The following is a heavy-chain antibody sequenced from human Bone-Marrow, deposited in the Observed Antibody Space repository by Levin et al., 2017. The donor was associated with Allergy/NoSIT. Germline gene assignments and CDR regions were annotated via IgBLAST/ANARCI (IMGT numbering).Heavy chain of an antibody. CDR3: AKSRTYSSASGAFDI. V-gene: IGHV3-9*01. Sequence: GGSLRLSYAASGFSFAGYAMHWVRQAPGKGLEWVSSISWNSGNVDYADSVKGRFTLSRDNAKNSLYLRWSSLKPDAPALYYCAKSRTYSSASGAFDIWGQGTRVTVSS. D-gene: IGHD6-19*01. J-gene: IGHJ3*02. CDR1: GFSFAGYA. CDR2: ISWNSGNV.